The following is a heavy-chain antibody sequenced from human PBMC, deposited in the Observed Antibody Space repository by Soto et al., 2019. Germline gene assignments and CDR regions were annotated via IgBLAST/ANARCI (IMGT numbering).Heavy chain of an antibody. CDR2: ISGSGGYT. D-gene: IGHD6-6*01. CDR1: GFTFSDYA. J-gene: IGHJ6*02. CDR3: RQSSSSRPDFAYRMDV. V-gene: IGHV3-23*01. Sequence: GGSLRLSCAASGFTFSDYAMSWVRQPPGKGLEWVSAISGSGGYTYYADAVRGRFTISRDNSKNTVFLQMNSLRAEDTAVYYCRQSSSSRPDFAYRMDVWGQGTTVTVSS.